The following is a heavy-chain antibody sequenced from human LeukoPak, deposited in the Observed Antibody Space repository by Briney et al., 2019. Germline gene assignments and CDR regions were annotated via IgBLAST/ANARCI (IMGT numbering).Heavy chain of an antibody. Sequence: GGPLRLSCVASGFTFSDYYMSWIRQAPGKGLEWVSYISSSSIYTNYADSVKGRFTISRDNAKNSLYLQMNSLRAEDTAVYYCARDRLVATRGQAGAYGMDVWGKGTTVTVSS. CDR2: ISSSSIYT. D-gene: IGHD5-12*01. J-gene: IGHJ6*04. CDR1: GFTFSDYY. CDR3: ARDRLVATRGQAGAYGMDV. V-gene: IGHV3-11*06.